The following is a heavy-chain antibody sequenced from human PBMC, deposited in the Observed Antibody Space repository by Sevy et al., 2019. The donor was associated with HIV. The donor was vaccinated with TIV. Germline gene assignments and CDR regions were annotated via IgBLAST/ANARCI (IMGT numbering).Heavy chain of an antibody. J-gene: IGHJ6*02. CDR1: GFSFSRYG. Sequence: GGSLRLSCAAAGFSFSRYGMHWARQAPGKGLEWVAVISNDGSDKEYAASVKGRFTVSRDNSKDPVFLQMNSLRPEDTPVYYCANSRGTYEGSSWLYYHYAMDVWGQGTTVTISS. CDR2: ISNDGSDK. D-gene: IGHD6-13*01. V-gene: IGHV3-30*18. CDR3: ANSRGTYEGSSWLYYHYAMDV.